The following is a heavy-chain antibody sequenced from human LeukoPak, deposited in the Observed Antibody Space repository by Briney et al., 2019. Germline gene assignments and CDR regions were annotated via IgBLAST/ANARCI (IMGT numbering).Heavy chain of an antibody. Sequence: QFGGSLRLSCSASGFTFSSYGMHWVRQAPGKGLEWVAFIRYDGINKYYAHSVKGRFTISRDNAKNSLYLQMNSLRAEDTAVYYCARLYCSSASCYAMDVWGKGTTVTISS. J-gene: IGHJ6*04. CDR1: GFTFSSYG. CDR2: IRYDGINK. D-gene: IGHD2-2*01. V-gene: IGHV3-30*02. CDR3: ARLYCSSASCYAMDV.